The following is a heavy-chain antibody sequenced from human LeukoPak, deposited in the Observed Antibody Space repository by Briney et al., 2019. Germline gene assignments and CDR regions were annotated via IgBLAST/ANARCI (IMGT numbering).Heavy chain of an antibody. Sequence: GGSLRLSCAASGFTFSSSAMSWVRQAPGKGLEWVSAISGSGGSTYYADSVKGRFTISRDNSKNTPYLQMNSLRAEDTAVYYCAKDVFGWLDPWGQGTLVTVSS. D-gene: IGHD3-16*01. CDR3: AKDVFGWLDP. J-gene: IGHJ5*02. CDR2: ISGSGGST. V-gene: IGHV3-23*01. CDR1: GFTFSSSA.